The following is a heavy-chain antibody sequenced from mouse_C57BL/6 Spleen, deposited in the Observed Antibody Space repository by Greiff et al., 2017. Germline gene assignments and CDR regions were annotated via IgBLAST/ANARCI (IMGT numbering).Heavy chain of an antibody. CDR2: IYPRDGST. J-gene: IGHJ3*01. CDR1: GYTFTDHT. V-gene: IGHV1-78*01. CDR3: ARDSYYDGSSGWFAY. Sequence: VQLQQSDAELVKPGASVKISCKASGYTFTDHTIHWMKQRPEQGLEWIGYIYPRDGSTKYNEKFKGKATLTADKSSSTAYMQLNSLTSEDSAVYFCARDSYYDGSSGWFAYWGQGTLVTVSA. D-gene: IGHD1-1*01.